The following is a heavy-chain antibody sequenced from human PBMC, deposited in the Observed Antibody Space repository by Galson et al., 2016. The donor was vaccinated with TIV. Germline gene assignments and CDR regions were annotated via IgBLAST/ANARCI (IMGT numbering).Heavy chain of an antibody. CDR1: GFTFSIYA. CDR2: ISYDGSNK. Sequence: SLRLSCAASGFTFSIYAMHWVRQAPGKGLEWVGLISYDGSNKWYADSVKGRFTISRENSKNTLYPKMNSLRVEDTAVYYCAKVGARGYGDYPYYLAYWGQGTLVTVSS. V-gene: IGHV3-30*18. CDR3: AKVGARGYGDYPYYLAY. J-gene: IGHJ4*02. D-gene: IGHD4-17*01.